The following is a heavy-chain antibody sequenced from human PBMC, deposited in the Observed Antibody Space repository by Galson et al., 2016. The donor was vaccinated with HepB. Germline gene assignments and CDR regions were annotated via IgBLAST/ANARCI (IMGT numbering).Heavy chain of an antibody. CDR3: ARGPSLWCFDL. CDR2: VHPSGGST. V-gene: IGHV1-46*01. D-gene: IGHD6-25*01. Sequence: FTSYFVHWVRQAPGQGLEWMGIVHPSGGSTNYAQQFQGRVTMTRDTSTSTVYMELSSLRSEDTAVYYCARGPSLWCFDLWGRGTLVTVSS. J-gene: IGHJ2*01. CDR1: FTSYF.